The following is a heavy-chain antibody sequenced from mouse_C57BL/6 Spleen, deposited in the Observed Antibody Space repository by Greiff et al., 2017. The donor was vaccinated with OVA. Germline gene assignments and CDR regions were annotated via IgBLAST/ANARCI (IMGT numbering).Heavy chain of an antibody. Sequence: EVKVEESGGGLVKPGGSLKLSCAASGFTFSSYTMSWVRQTPEKRLEWVATISGGGGNTYYPDSVKGRFTISRDNAKNTLYLQMSSLRSEDTALYYCARHPGPYLGEMYFDVWGTGTTVTVSS. D-gene: IGHD5-5*01. J-gene: IGHJ1*03. CDR3: ARHPGPYLGEMYFDV. V-gene: IGHV5-9*01. CDR2: ISGGGGNT. CDR1: GFTFSSYT.